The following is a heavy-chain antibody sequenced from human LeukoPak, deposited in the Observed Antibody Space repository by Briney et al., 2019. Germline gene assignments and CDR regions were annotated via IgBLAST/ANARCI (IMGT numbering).Heavy chain of an antibody. CDR2: IYHSGST. V-gene: IGHV4-30-2*01. Sequence: NPSETLSLTCAVSGGSISSGGYSWSWIRQPPGKGLEWIGYIYHSGSTYYNPSLKSRVTISVDRSKNQFSLKLSSVTAADTAVYYCARDLNFGYSYGFDYWGQGTLVTVSS. CDR1: GGSISSGGYS. D-gene: IGHD5-18*01. J-gene: IGHJ4*02. CDR3: ARDLNFGYSYGFDY.